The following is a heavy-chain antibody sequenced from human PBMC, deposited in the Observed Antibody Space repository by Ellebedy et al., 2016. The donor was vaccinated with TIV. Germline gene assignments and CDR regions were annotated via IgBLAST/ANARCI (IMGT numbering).Heavy chain of an antibody. CDR3: ARTQLLPDYYDSSGYSGYFDY. CDR1: GGSISSGDYY. D-gene: IGHD3-22*01. V-gene: IGHV4-30-4*01. CDR2: IYYSGST. Sequence: SETLSLTXTVSGGSISSGDYYWSWIRQPPGKGLEWIGYIYYSGSTYYNPSLKSRVTISVDTSKNQFSLKLSSVTAADTAVYYCARTQLLPDYYDSSGYSGYFDYWGQGTLVTVSS. J-gene: IGHJ4*02.